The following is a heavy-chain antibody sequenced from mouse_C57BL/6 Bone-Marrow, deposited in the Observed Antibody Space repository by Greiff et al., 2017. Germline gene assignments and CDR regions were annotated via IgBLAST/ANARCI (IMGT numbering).Heavy chain of an antibody. Sequence: QVQLQQSGAELVKPGASVKMSCKASGYTFTTYPIEWMKQNHGKSLEWIGNFHPYNDDHTYNDKFKGKATLTVEKSSSTVYWELSRLTSDDSAVYYCARGCNYGGYYFDYWGQGTTLTVSS. CDR2: FHPYNDDH. J-gene: IGHJ2*01. V-gene: IGHV1-47*01. CDR1: GYTFTTYP. CDR3: ARGCNYGGYYFDY. D-gene: IGHD2-4*01.